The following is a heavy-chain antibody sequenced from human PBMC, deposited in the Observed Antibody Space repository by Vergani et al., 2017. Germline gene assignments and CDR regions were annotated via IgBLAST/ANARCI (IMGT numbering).Heavy chain of an antibody. CDR1: GFAFRTYG. CDR3: ARDLSDPYGEGNWFDP. CDR2: IYYSGST. Sequence: QVQLVESGGGVVQPGRSLRLSCVASGFAFRTYGMHWVRQHPGKGLEWIGYIYYSGSTYYNPSLKSRVTISVDTSKNQFSLKLSSVTAADTAVYYCARDLSDPYGEGNWFDPWGQGTLVTVSS. J-gene: IGHJ5*02. V-gene: IGHV4-31*02. D-gene: IGHD4-17*01.